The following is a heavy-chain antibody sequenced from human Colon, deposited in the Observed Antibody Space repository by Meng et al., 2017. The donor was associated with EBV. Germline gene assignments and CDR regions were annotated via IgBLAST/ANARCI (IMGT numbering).Heavy chain of an antibody. CDR2: IYGSGSS. V-gene: IGHV4-4*02. J-gene: IGHJ4*02. D-gene: IGHD2-21*01. Sequence: QGLLQEEAAGVVKPSAIPPRPCSAASGYICSLYWWHWVRQAPGKGLEWIGDIYGSGSSKNNPYFKSGLITSAGKYNNHFSLKQTYGLSAETTVEYCAAGGCLSTDYWGQRTLVTVSS. CDR1: SGYICSLYW. CDR3: AAGGCLSTDY.